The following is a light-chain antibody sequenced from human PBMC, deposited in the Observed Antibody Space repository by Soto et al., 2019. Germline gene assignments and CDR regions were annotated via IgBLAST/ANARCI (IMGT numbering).Light chain of an antibody. V-gene: IGKV3D-15*01. CDR3: QHYNNRPLT. CDR2: DAS. CDR1: QNIGRN. J-gene: IGKJ4*01. Sequence: EIVMTQSPATLSVSPGERATLSCRASQNIGRNLAWYQQIPGQAPRLLIYDASNRATGIPARFSGSGSGTDFTLTISSLEPEDFAVYYCQHYNNRPLTFGGGTKVDIK.